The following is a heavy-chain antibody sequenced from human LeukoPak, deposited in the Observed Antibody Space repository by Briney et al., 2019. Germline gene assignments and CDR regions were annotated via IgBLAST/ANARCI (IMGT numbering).Heavy chain of an antibody. V-gene: IGHV3-53*01. Sequence: GGSLRLSCAASGFTVSSNYMSWVRQAPGKGLEWVSVIYSGGSTYYADSVKGRFTISRDNSKNTLYLQMNSLRAEDTAVYYCARGYSSGWYHWFDPWGQGTLVTVSS. CDR1: GFTVSSNY. J-gene: IGHJ5*02. CDR2: IYSGGST. CDR3: ARGYSSGWYHWFDP. D-gene: IGHD6-19*01.